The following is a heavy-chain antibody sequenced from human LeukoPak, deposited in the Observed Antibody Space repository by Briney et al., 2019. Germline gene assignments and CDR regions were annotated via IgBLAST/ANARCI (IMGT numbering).Heavy chain of an antibody. CDR3: ASAGGGDPYYYGSGSYFYYYGMDV. V-gene: IGHV1-69*06. D-gene: IGHD3-10*01. CDR2: IIPIFGTA. Sequence: ASVKVSCKASGGTLSSYAISWVRQAPGQGLEWMGGIIPIFGTANYAQKFQGRVTITADKSTSTAYMELSSLRSEDTAVYYCASAGGGDPYYYGSGSYFYYYGMDVWGKGTTVTVSS. CDR1: GGTLSSYA. J-gene: IGHJ6*04.